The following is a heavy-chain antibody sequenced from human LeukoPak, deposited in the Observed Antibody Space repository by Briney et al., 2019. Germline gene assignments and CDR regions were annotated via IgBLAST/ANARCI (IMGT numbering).Heavy chain of an antibody. Sequence: GGSLRLSCAASGFSFSHYRMSWVRQAPGKGLEWVAHIKQDGSNEYYVDSVKGRFTISKDNSENSLFLQMNSLRVEDTAVYYWAASYYYDSSGLGAFDIWGQGTMVTVSS. V-gene: IGHV3-7*03. CDR2: IKQDGSNE. CDR3: AASYYYDSSGLGAFDI. CDR1: GFSFSHYR. D-gene: IGHD3-22*01. J-gene: IGHJ3*02.